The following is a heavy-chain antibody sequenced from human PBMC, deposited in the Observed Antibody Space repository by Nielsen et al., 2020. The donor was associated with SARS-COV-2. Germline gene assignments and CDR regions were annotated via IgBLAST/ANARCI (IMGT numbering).Heavy chain of an antibody. CDR2: IYYSGST. J-gene: IGHJ5*02. CDR3: ARAPITMIGTQGFDP. Sequence: SQTLSLTCAVSGGSISSSNWWSWIRQPPGKGLEWIGYIYYSGSTNYNPSLKSRVTISVDTSKNQFSLKLSSVTAADTAVYYCARAPITMIGTQGFDPWGQGTLVTVSS. D-gene: IGHD3-22*01. CDR1: GGSISSSNW. V-gene: IGHV4-61*01.